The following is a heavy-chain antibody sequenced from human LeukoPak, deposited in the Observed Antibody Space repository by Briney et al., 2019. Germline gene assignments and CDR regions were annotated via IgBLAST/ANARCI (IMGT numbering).Heavy chain of an antibody. CDR2: IIPIFSTT. J-gene: IGHJ4*02. Sequence: GASVKVSCKASGGTFSNYAFSWVRQAPGHGLEWMGAIIPIFSTTNYAQKFQGRVTITADESTGTAYMELSSLRSEDTAVYYCARDYCSSTSCLFDYWGQGTLVTVSS. D-gene: IGHD2-2*01. CDR3: ARDYCSSTSCLFDY. V-gene: IGHV1-69*13. CDR1: GGTFSNYA.